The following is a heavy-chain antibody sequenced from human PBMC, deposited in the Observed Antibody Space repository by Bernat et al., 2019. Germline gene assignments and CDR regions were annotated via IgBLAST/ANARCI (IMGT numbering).Heavy chain of an antibody. CDR2: IIPIFGTA. CDR1: GGTFSSYA. CDR3: ARGRNIVVVPAATPYYYYGMDV. D-gene: IGHD2-2*01. Sequence: QVQLVQSGAEVKKPGSSVKVSCKASGGTFSSYAISWVRQAPGQGLEWMGGIIPIFGTANYAQKFQGRVTITADESTSTAYMELSSLGSEDTAVYYCARGRNIVVVPAATPYYYYGMDVWGQGTTVTVSS. J-gene: IGHJ6*02. V-gene: IGHV1-69*01.